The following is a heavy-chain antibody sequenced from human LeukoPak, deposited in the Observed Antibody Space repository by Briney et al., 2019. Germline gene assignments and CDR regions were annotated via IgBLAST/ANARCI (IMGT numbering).Heavy chain of an antibody. J-gene: IGHJ4*02. CDR2: IYYSGST. Sequence: SETLSLTCTVSGGSISSYYWSWIRQPPGKGLQWIGYIYYSGSTNYNPSLKSRVTISVDTSKNQFSLKLSSVTAADTAVYYCARVMAAASYYFDYWGQGTLVTVSS. CDR3: ARVMAAASYYFDY. D-gene: IGHD2-15*01. CDR1: GGSISSYY. V-gene: IGHV4-59*01.